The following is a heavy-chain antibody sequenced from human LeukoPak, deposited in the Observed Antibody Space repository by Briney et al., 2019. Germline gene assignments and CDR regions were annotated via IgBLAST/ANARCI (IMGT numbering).Heavy chain of an antibody. D-gene: IGHD2-2*01. CDR1: GGSISSYY. CDR3: ARRGYCSSTSCSEDLYYFDY. J-gene: IGHJ4*02. Sequence: PSETLSLTCTVSGGSISSYYWSWIRQPPGKGLEWIGYIYYSGSINYNPSLKSRVTISVDTSKNQFSLKLSSVTAADTAVYYCARRGYCSSTSCSEDLYYFDYWGQGTLVTVSS. CDR2: IYYSGSI. V-gene: IGHV4-59*08.